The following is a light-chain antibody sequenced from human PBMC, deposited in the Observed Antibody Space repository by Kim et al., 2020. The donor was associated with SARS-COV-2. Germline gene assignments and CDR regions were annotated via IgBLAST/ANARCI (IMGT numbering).Light chain of an antibody. CDR3: SAWDSSLSAWV. CDR2: RNS. CDR1: PNNVGNRG. J-gene: IGLJ3*02. Sequence: HTATHTCTGNPNNVGNRGPAWLQQYRGHPPNLLSPRNSDRPSGISERFSASRSGNTATLTITGLQPEDEADYYCSAWDSSLSAWVFGGGTKLTVL. V-gene: IGLV10-54*04.